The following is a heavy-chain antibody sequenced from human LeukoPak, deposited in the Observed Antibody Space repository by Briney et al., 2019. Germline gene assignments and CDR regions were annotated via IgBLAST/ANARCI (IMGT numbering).Heavy chain of an antibody. CDR3: ARGETFDY. J-gene: IGHJ4*02. V-gene: IGHV3-7*01. D-gene: IGHD1-26*01. CDR1: GFMFSSYW. CDR2: IKQDGSEK. Sequence: PGGSLRLSCAASGFMFSSYWINWVRQAPGKGLEWVANIKQDGSEKYYVDSVKGRFTISRDNAKNSLYLQMDSLRAEDTAVYYCARGETFDYWGRGTLVTVSS.